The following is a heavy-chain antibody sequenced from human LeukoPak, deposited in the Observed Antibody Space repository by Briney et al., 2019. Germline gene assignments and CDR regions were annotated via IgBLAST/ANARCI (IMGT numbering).Heavy chain of an antibody. CDR1: GVSISSHY. Sequence: SETLSLTCTVSGVSISSHYWSWIRQPPGKGLEWIGYIYYSGSTNYNPSLKSRVTISVDTSKNQFSLKLSSVTAADTAVYYCARDSRGYSGYEPIRWGQGTLVTVSS. CDR3: ARDSRGYSGYEPIR. V-gene: IGHV4-59*11. J-gene: IGHJ4*02. CDR2: IYYSGST. D-gene: IGHD5-12*01.